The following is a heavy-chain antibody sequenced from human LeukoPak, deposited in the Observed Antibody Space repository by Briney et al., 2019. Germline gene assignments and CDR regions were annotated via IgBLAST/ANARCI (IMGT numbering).Heavy chain of an antibody. CDR2: IYYSGST. CDR1: GGSISSYY. CDR3: ARGRLRVVYEV. V-gene: IGHV4-59*01. J-gene: IGHJ6*04. D-gene: IGHD2-8*02. Sequence: SETLSLTCTVSGGSISSYYWSWIRQPPGKGLEWIGYIYYSGSTNYNPSLKSRVTISVDTSKNQFSLKLSSVTAADTAVYYCARGRLRVVYEVWGKGTTVTVSS.